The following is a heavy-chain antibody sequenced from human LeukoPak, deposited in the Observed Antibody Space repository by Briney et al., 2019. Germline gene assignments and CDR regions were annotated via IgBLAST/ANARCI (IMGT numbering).Heavy chain of an antibody. CDR3: ARSKYCSSTSCSARRTDY. V-gene: IGHV1-2*02. Sequence: ASVKVSCKASGYTFTGYYMHWVRQAPGQGLEWMGWINPNNGGTNYAQKFQGRVTITRDTSISKAYMGVSRLRSDDTAMYYCARSKYCSSTSCSARRTDYWGQGALVTVSS. CDR1: GYTFTGYY. J-gene: IGHJ4*02. D-gene: IGHD2-2*01. CDR2: INPNNGGT.